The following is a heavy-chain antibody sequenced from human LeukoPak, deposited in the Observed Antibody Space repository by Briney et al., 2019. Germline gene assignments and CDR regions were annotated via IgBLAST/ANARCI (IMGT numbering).Heavy chain of an antibody. Sequence: GASVKVSCKASGYTFTSYDINWVRQGTGQGLEWMGWMNPNSGNTGYAQKFQGRVTITRNTSISTAYMELSSLRSEDTAVYYCARATGYIDAPHFDYWGQGTLVTVSS. CDR3: ARATGYIDAPHFDY. D-gene: IGHD6-13*01. J-gene: IGHJ4*02. CDR1: GYTFTSYD. V-gene: IGHV1-8*03. CDR2: MNPNSGNT.